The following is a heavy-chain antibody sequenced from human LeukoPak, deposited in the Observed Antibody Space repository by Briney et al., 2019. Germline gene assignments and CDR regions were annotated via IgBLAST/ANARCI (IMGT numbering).Heavy chain of an antibody. CDR2: INSDGSST. CDR1: GFTFSSYW. J-gene: IGHJ4*02. D-gene: IGHD6-6*01. Sequence: GGSLRLSCAASGFTFSSYWMHWVRQAPGKGLVWVSRINSDGSSTSYADSVKGRFTISRDNAKNTLYLQMNSLRAEDTAVYYCARRIADRPREYYFDYWGQGTLVTVSS. V-gene: IGHV3-74*01. CDR3: ARRIADRPREYYFDY.